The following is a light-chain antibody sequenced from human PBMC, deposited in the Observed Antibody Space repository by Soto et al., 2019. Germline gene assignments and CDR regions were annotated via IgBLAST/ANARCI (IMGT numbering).Light chain of an antibody. CDR2: GAS. CDR1: QGVSGNF. CDR3: QQYAGSPRT. J-gene: IGKJ2*01. Sequence: EIVLTQSPGTLSLSPGERATLSCRASQGVSGNFLACYQQKRGQAPRLLIYGASSRATGIPDRYSGSGSGTDFTLTISRLEHEDCAVYYCQQYAGSPRTCGQGTKLEIK. V-gene: IGKV3-20*01.